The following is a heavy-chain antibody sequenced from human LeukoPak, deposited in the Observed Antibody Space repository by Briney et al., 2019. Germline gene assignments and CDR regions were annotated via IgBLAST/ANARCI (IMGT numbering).Heavy chain of an antibody. V-gene: IGHV4-34*01. Sequence: PSETLSLTCAVYGGSFSGYYWSWIRQPPGKGLEWIGEINHSGSTNYNPSLKSRVTISVDTSKNQFSLKLSSVTAADTAVYYCARHHIVVVTSGWYFDLWGRGTLVTVSS. CDR3: ARHHIVVVTSGWYFDL. CDR1: GGSFSGYY. J-gene: IGHJ2*01. CDR2: INHSGST. D-gene: IGHD2-21*02.